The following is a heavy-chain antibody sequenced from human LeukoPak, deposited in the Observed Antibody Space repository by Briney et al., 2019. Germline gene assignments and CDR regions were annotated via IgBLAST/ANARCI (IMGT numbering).Heavy chain of an antibody. CDR3: ARDSPYSSGWEHFDY. V-gene: IGHV4-4*02. CDR2: IYHSGST. J-gene: IGHJ4*02. Sequence: SETLSLTCAVSGGSISSSNWWSWVRQPPGKGLEWIGEIYHSGSTNYNPSLKSRVTISVDKSKNQFSLKLSSVTAADTAVYYCARDSPYSSGWEHFDYWGQGTLVTVSS. D-gene: IGHD6-19*01. CDR1: GGSISSSNW.